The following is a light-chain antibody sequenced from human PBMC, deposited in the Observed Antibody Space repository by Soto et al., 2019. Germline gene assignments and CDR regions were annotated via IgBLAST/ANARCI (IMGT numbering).Light chain of an antibody. CDR3: QQYHTWPIT. V-gene: IGKV3-15*01. J-gene: IGKJ4*01. CDR1: QSISRN. CDR2: GAS. Sequence: EIVMTQSPAGLSASPGERATLSCRASQSISRNLAWYQQKPGQAPRLLIYGASTGATGIPARFSGSGSGTEFTLTISSLQSEDCAIYYCQQYHTWPITFGGGPRWIS.